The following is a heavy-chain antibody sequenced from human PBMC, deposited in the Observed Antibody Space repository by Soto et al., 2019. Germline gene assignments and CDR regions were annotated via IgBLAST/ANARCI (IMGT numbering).Heavy chain of an antibody. J-gene: IGHJ4*02. V-gene: IGHV1-18*01. D-gene: IGHD2-15*01. Sequence: QVQLVQSGAEVKKPGASVKVSCKASGYTFTNFGISWVRQAPGQGLEWMGWISAYNGNTNYAQNFQGRVTMTTDTSTSTASMALRTLRSAATALYYSASAGTPIDSWGPGPLVTVSS. CDR2: ISAYNGNT. CDR1: GYTFTNFG. CDR3: ASAGTPIDS.